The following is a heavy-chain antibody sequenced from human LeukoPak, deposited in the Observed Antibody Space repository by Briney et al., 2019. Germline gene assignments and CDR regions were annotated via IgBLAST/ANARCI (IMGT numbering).Heavy chain of an antibody. CDR2: IIPIFGIA. Sequence: SVKVSCKASGGTFSSYAISWVRQAPGQGLGLMGRIIPIFGIANYAQKFQGRVTITADKSTSTAYMELSSLRSEDTAVYYCARDGNGHSSGWYRGYFDYWGQGTLVTVSS. J-gene: IGHJ4*02. D-gene: IGHD6-19*01. V-gene: IGHV1-69*04. CDR3: ARDGNGHSSGWYRGYFDY. CDR1: GGTFSSYA.